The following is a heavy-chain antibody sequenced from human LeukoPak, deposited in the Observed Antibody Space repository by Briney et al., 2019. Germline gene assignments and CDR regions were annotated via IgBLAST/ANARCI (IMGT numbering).Heavy chain of an antibody. Sequence: ASVKVSCKVSGYTLTELSMHWVRQAPGKGLEWMGGFDPEDGETIYAQKFQGRVTMTEDTSTDTAYMELSSLRSEDTAVYYCATRTAYSSSSGDWFDPWGQGTLVTVSS. J-gene: IGHJ5*02. V-gene: IGHV1-24*01. D-gene: IGHD6-6*01. CDR2: FDPEDGET. CDR3: ATRTAYSSSSGDWFDP. CDR1: GYTLTELS.